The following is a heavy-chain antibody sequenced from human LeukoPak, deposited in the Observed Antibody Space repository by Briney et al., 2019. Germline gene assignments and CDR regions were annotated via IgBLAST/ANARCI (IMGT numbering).Heavy chain of an antibody. CDR3: AIPPLSGTGSSRPLAGIDV. D-gene: IGHD3-10*01. J-gene: IGHJ6*02. V-gene: IGHV3-48*04. Sequence: GGSLRLSCAASGFSFSIYSLNWVRQAPGKGLEWVSYISHTGSTMSYADSVKGRFTTSRDNAKNSLYLQMNSLRAEDTAVYYCAIPPLSGTGSSRPLAGIDVWGQGTTVTVSS. CDR1: GFSFSIYS. CDR2: ISHTGSTM.